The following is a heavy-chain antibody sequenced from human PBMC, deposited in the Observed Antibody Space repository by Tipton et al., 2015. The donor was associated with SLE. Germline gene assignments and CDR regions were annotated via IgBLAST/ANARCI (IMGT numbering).Heavy chain of an antibody. D-gene: IGHD6-19*01. CDR1: GDSISSPKW. CDR2: IYHSGTT. Sequence: TLSLTCAVSGDSISSPKWWSWVRQPPGNGLEWIGEIYHSGTTKKNLSLKSRITISVDKSKNQFSRKLKSVTAADTAVYFCARTDGAGADWYFDLWGRGTPVTVSS. CDR3: ARTDGAGADWYFDL. V-gene: IGHV4-4*01. J-gene: IGHJ2*01.